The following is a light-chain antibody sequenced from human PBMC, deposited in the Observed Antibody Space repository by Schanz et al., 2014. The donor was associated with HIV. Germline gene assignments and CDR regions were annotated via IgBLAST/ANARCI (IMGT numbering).Light chain of an antibody. J-gene: IGLJ3*02. Sequence: QSALTQPTSVSGSPGQSITISCTVASSDVGDVNFLSWYQQHPGKAPKLMIYDFSDRPSGISSRFSGSKSGNTASLTISALQAEDEADYYCSSYTTTNTWLFGGGTKVTVL. CDR3: SSYTTTNTWL. CDR2: DFS. CDR1: SSDVGDVNF. V-gene: IGLV2-14*03.